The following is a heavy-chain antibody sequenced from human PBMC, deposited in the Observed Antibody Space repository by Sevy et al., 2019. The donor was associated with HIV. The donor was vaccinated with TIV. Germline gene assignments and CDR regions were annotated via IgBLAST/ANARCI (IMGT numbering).Heavy chain of an antibody. J-gene: IGHJ4*02. V-gene: IGHV3-11*01. D-gene: IGHD6-13*01. CDR1: GFTFSDYY. CDR2: ISSSGSTI. CDR3: AREEQQLVLDY. Sequence: GGSLRLSCAASGFTFSDYYMSWIRQSPGKGLEWVSYISSSGSTIYYADSVKGRFTISRDNAKNSLYLQMNNLRAEDTAVYYCAREEQQLVLDYWGQGTLVTVSS.